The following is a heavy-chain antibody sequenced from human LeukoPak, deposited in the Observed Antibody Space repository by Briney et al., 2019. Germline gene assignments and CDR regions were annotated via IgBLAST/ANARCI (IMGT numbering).Heavy chain of an antibody. V-gene: IGHV3-33*01. CDR1: GFTFSSYG. D-gene: IGHD6-25*01. J-gene: IGHJ6*02. CDR2: IWYDGSNK. Sequence: GGSLRLSCAASGFTFSSYGMHWVRQAPGKGLEWVAVIWYDGSNKYHADSVKGRFTISRDNSKNTLYLQMNSLRAEDTAVYYCARAGIAAYYYGMDVWGQGTTVTVSS. CDR3: ARAGIAAYYYGMDV.